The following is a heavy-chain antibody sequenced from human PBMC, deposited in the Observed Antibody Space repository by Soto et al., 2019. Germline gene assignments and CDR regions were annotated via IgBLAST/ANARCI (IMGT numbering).Heavy chain of an antibody. D-gene: IGHD2-15*01. V-gene: IGHV4-59*01. Sequence: SETLSLTCTVSGGSISGYYWSWIRQPPGKGLEWIGYIYYSGSTNYNPSLKSRVTISVDTSKNQFSLKLSSVTAADTAVYYCARDGEYCSGGSRYQNWFDPWGQGTLVTVSS. CDR2: IYYSGST. J-gene: IGHJ5*02. CDR1: GGSISGYY. CDR3: ARDGEYCSGGSRYQNWFDP.